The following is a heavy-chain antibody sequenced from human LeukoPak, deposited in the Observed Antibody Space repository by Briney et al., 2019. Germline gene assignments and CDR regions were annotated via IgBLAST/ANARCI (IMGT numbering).Heavy chain of an antibody. V-gene: IGHV3-23*01. CDR3: ARENPIFDY. Sequence: GGSLRLSCAASGFHFSTHGMNWVRQAPGKGLEWVSGISPPGDITYYADSVMGRFTISRDNSKNTLYLQMNSLRAEDTAVYYCARENPIFDYWGQGTLVTVSS. CDR1: GFHFSTHG. J-gene: IGHJ4*02. CDR2: ISPPGDIT.